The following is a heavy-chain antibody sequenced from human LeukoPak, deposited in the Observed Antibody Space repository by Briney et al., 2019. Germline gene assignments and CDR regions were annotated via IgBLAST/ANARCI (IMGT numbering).Heavy chain of an antibody. CDR1: GFTFSDYY. Sequence: PGGSLRLSCAASGFTFSDYYMSWIRQAPGKGLEWVSAISGSGGSTYYADSVKGRFTISRDNSKNTLYLQMNSLRAEDTAVYYCAKGDSGGWYCRYWGQGTLVTVSS. V-gene: IGHV3-23*01. D-gene: IGHD6-19*01. J-gene: IGHJ4*02. CDR3: AKGDSGGWYCRY. CDR2: ISGSGGST.